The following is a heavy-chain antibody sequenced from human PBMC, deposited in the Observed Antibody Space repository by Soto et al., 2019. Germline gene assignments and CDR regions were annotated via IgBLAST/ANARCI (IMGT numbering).Heavy chain of an antibody. CDR3: ARDLSPGDYDILYFYY. J-gene: IGHJ6*01. D-gene: IGHD3-9*01. CDR1: GVEFIIYS. Sequence: GVSLTQSWASSGVEFIIYSINWVRQAPGKGLEWVSSISSSSSYIYYADSVKGRFTISRDNAKNSLYLQMNSLRAEDTAVYYCARDLSPGDYDILYFYY. V-gene: IGHV3-21*01. CDR2: ISSSSSYI.